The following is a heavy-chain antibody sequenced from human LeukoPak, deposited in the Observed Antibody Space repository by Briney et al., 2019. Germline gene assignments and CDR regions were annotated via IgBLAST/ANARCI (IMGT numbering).Heavy chain of an antibody. Sequence: PSDTLSLTCAVYGPSFSVYYCSWIRHPPGKWLEWIGEINHSVSTNYNPSLKSRVTISVDTSKNQFSLKLSSVTVADTAVYYCARLKRSYYYYMDVWGKGTTVTISS. V-gene: IGHV4-34*01. CDR1: GPSFSVYY. J-gene: IGHJ6*03. CDR2: INHSVST. CDR3: ARLKRSYYYYMDV.